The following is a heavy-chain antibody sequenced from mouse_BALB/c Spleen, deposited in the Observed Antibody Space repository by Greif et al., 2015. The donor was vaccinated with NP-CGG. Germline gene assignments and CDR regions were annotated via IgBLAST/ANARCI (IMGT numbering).Heavy chain of an antibody. Sequence: EVKVVESGGGLVQPGGSLRFSCATSGFTFTDYYMSWVRQPPGKALEWLGFIRNKANGYTTEYSASVKGRFTISRDNSQSILYLQMNTLRAEDSATYYCARENYYFDYWGQGTTLTVSS. V-gene: IGHV7-3*02. J-gene: IGHJ2*01. CDR3: ARENYYFDY. CDR1: GFTFTDYY. CDR2: IRNKANGYTT.